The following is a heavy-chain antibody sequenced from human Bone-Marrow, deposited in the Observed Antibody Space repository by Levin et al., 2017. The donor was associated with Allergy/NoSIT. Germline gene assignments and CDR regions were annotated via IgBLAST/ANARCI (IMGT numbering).Heavy chain of an antibody. V-gene: IGHV3-23*01. D-gene: IGHD3-22*01. J-gene: IGHJ4*02. CDR1: GLTFSDYA. Sequence: GESLKISCAVSGLTFSDYAMTWVRQAPGKGLEWVSSITTSGDNTYYADSVKGRFTISRDNSNSKLYLQMNSLRVEDTAVYYCAKTLKIGGQGTLVTVSS. CDR3: AKTLKI. CDR2: ITTSGDNT.